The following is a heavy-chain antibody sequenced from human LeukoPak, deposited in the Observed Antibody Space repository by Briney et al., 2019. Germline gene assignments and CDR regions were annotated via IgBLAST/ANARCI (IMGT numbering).Heavy chain of an antibody. CDR1: GYTFTSYG. J-gene: IGHJ4*02. Sequence: ASVKVSCKASGYTFTSYGISWVRQAPGQGLEWMGWISAYNGNTNYAQKLQGRVTMTTDTSTSTAYMELRSLRSDDTAVYYCARDLSPLVRGVISDYWGQRTLVTVSS. CDR2: ISAYNGNT. V-gene: IGHV1-18*01. CDR3: ARDLSPLVRGVISDY. D-gene: IGHD3-10*01.